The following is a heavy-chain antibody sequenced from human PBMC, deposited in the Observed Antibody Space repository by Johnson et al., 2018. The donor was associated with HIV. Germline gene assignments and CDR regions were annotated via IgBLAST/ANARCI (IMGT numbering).Heavy chain of an antibody. V-gene: IGHV3-20*04. Sequence: EVQLVESGGDVVRPGGSLRLSCAASGFTFDDYDMTWVRQPPGKGLEWVSGINWNGGSTGYAESVKGRFTISRDNAKKSLFLEMNSLRAEETAFYYCARATFYYDLSGYLTRPRAFDMWGQGTMVTVSS. D-gene: IGHD3-22*01. CDR1: GFTFDDYD. CDR3: ARATFYYDLSGYLTRPRAFDM. CDR2: INWNGGST. J-gene: IGHJ3*02.